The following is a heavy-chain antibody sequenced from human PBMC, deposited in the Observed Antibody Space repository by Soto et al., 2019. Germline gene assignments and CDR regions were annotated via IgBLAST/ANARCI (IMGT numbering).Heavy chain of an antibody. J-gene: IGHJ4*02. CDR1: GYTFTSYG. CDR3: ARGSAAAGTGPSDY. V-gene: IGHV1-18*01. D-gene: IGHD6-13*01. CDR2: ISAYNGNT. Sequence: GASVKVSCKTSGYTFTSYGISWVRQAPGQGLEWMGWISAYNGNTNYAQKLQGRVTMTTDTSTSTAYMELRSLRSDDTAVYYCARGSAAAGTGPSDYWGQGTLVTVSS.